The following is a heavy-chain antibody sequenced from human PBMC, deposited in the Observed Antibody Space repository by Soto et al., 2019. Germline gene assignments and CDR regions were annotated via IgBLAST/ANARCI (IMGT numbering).Heavy chain of an antibody. CDR3: ARWGSGTNFYYHYAMDV. Sequence: DVQLLESGGGLVQPGGSLRLSCSTSGFTFWNFAMAWVRQGPGKGLEWVSTVNDRGGSTYYADSVKGRFTISRDDSENTLHRQMSSLTTHDTAIHYCARWGSGTNFYYHYAMDVWGQGTTVTVSS. CDR1: GFTFWNFA. V-gene: IGHV3-23*01. CDR2: VNDRGGST. J-gene: IGHJ6*02. D-gene: IGHD3-16*01.